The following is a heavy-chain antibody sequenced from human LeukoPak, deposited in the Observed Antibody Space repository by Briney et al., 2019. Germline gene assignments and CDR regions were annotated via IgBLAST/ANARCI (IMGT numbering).Heavy chain of an antibody. CDR3: ARAPLVVVAATFDY. Sequence: GGSLRLSCAASGFTFSDYYMSWIRQAPGKGLEWVSYVSSSGDSIYYADSVKGRFTISRDNAKNSLYLQMNSLRAEDTAVYYCARAPLVVVAATFDYWGQGTLVTVSS. D-gene: IGHD2-15*01. J-gene: IGHJ4*02. V-gene: IGHV3-11*01. CDR1: GFTFSDYY. CDR2: VSSSGDSI.